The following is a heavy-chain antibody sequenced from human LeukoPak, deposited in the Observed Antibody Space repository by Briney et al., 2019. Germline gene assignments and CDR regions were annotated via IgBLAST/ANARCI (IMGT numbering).Heavy chain of an antibody. V-gene: IGHV3-48*03. CDR3: AKDRGVVGATSLDF. Sequence: PGGSLRLSCAASGFTFSSYEMNWVRQAPGKGLEWVSYISSSGSTIYYADSVKGRFTISRDNSKNTLYLLMNGLSPEDTAVYYCAKDRGVVGATSLDFWGQGTLVTVSS. CDR2: ISSSGSTI. J-gene: IGHJ4*02. CDR1: GFTFSSYE. D-gene: IGHD1-26*01.